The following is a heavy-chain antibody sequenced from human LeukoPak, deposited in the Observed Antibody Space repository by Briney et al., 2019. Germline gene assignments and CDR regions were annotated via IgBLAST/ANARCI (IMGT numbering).Heavy chain of an antibody. CDR3: ARDRVFEYSDTGSFDY. V-gene: IGHV3-7*01. CDR2: IKQDGSEK. Sequence: GGSLRLSCAASGFTFSSYWMSWVRQAPGKGLEWVANIKQDGSEKYYVDSVKGRFTISRDNAKNSLFLQMNSLRAEDTAVYYCARDRVFEYSDTGSFDYWGQGTLVTVSS. J-gene: IGHJ4*02. D-gene: IGHD6-6*01. CDR1: GFTFSSYW.